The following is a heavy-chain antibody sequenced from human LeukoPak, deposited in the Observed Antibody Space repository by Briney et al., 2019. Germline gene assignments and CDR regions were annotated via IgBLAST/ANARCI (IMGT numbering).Heavy chain of an antibody. V-gene: IGHV1-18*01. CDR1: GYTFINYG. CDR2: ISRYTGNT. J-gene: IGHJ3*01. CDR3: ARVSVTLFGAVIILNAFEV. Sequence: ASVKVSCKASGYTFINYGISWVRQAPGQGLEWMGWISRYTGNTNYALQLQGRVTMTTDTSTSTAYMELRSLRSNDTAVYYCARVSVTLFGAVIILNAFEVWGQGTMVTVSS. D-gene: IGHD3-3*01.